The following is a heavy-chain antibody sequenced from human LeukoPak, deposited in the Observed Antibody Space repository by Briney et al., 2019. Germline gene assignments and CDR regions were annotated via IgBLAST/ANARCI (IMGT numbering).Heavy chain of an antibody. D-gene: IGHD4-11*01. Sequence: GGSLRLSCAASGFTFSSYWMSWVRQAPGKGLEWVANIKQDGSEKYYVDSVKGRFTISRDNAKNSLYLQMNSLRAEDTAVYYCARGYSNYGYAFDIWGQGTMVTVSS. J-gene: IGHJ3*02. CDR2: IKQDGSEK. V-gene: IGHV3-7*01. CDR1: GFTFSSYW. CDR3: ARGYSNYGYAFDI.